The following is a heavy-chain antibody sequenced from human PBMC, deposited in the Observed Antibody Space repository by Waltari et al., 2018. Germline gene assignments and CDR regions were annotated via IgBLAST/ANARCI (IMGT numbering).Heavy chain of an antibody. CDR2: INQDESGK. Sequence: EVQLVESGGDLVQPGGSLRLSCAVPGFTFSSYWMSWVRQAPGKGLAWVANINQDESGKFYVDSGKGRFTISRDNARNSLYLEMNSLRAEDTAVYYCATFDYWGQGTLVTVSS. V-gene: IGHV3-7*01. CDR3: ATFDY. J-gene: IGHJ4*02. CDR1: GFTFSSYW.